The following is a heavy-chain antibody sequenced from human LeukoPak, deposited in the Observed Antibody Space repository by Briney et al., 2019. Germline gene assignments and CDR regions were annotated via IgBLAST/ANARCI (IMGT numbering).Heavy chain of an antibody. CDR2: ISSGSTTI. V-gene: IGHV3-48*02. CDR1: GFTFSTYS. J-gene: IGHJ4*02. CDR3: ARAPMVRGVITHFDY. D-gene: IGHD3-10*01. Sequence: GSLRLSCAASGFTFSTYSMSWVRQAPGQGLEWGSYISSGSTTIYYADSVKGRFTVSRDNAENSLYLQMNSLRDEDTAVYFCARAPMVRGVITHFDYWGQGTLVSVSS.